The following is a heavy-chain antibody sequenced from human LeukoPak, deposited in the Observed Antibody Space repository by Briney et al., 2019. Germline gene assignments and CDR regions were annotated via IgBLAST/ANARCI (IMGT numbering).Heavy chain of an antibody. CDR2: INPNSGGT. D-gene: IGHD6-19*01. V-gene: IGHV1-2*02. CDR3: ARLLPDSSGWYEDY. Sequence: ASLKVSCRASGYTFTGYYMHWVRQAPGQGLEWMGWINPNSGGTNYAQKFQGRVTMTRDTSISTAYMELSRLRSDDTAVYYCARLLPDSSGWYEDYWGQGTLVTVSS. J-gene: IGHJ4*02. CDR1: GYTFTGYY.